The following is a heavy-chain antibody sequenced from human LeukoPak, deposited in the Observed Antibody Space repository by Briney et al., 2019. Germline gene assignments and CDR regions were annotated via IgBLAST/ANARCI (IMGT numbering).Heavy chain of an antibody. CDR2: IYTSGIT. CDR3: ARALRSSAFRTFDY. J-gene: IGHJ4*02. V-gene: IGHV4-61*02. D-gene: IGHD6-19*01. CDR1: GGSISSGSYY. Sequence: KTSETLSLTCTVSGGSISSGSYYWNWIRQPAGKGLEWIGRIYTSGITNHNPSLKSRVTISVDTSKNHFSLKLSSVTAADTAVYYCARALRSSAFRTFDYWGQGTLVTVSS.